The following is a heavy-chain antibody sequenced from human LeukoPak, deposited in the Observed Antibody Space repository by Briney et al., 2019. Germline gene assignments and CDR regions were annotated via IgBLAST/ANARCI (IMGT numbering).Heavy chain of an antibody. CDR2: IYPGDSDT. D-gene: IGHD6-13*01. CDR1: GYSFTNYW. Sequence: GESLKISCKGSGYSFTNYWIGWVRQMPGKGLEWMGIIYPGDSDTRYSPSFQSQVTISADKTISTAYLQWSYLKTSDTAMYYCARRVSSTWYLFDYWGQGTLVTVSS. V-gene: IGHV5-51*01. CDR3: ARRVSSTWYLFDY. J-gene: IGHJ4*02.